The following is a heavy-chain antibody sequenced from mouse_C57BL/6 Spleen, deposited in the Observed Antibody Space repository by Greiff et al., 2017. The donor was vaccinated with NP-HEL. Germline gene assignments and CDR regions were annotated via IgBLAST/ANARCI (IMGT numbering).Heavy chain of an antibody. CDR1: GFTFSDYG. Sequence: EVKLMESGGGLVQPGGSLKLSCAASGFTFSDYGMAWVRQAPRKGPAWVAFISTLAYSIYYADTVTGRFTISRENAKNTLYLEMSSLRSEDTAMYYCARHVRVSGNHYFDYWGQGTTLTVSS. J-gene: IGHJ2*01. CDR3: ARHVRVSGNHYFDY. V-gene: IGHV5-15*01. D-gene: IGHD2-1*01. CDR2: ISTLAYSI.